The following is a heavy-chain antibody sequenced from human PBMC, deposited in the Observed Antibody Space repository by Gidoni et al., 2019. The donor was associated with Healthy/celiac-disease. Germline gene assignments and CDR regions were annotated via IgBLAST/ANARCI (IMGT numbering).Heavy chain of an antibody. D-gene: IGHD1-26*01. Sequence: EVQLVESGGGLVKPGGSLRLACAASGFTFSNAWMSWVRQAPGKGLGWVGRIKSKTDGGTTNYAAPVKGRFTISRDNSKNTLYLQMNSLKAEDTARYYCTTGIAFVSVGPHEDYWGQGTLVTVSS. CDR2: IKSKTDGGTT. V-gene: IGHV3-15*01. CDR3: TTGIAFVSVGPHEDY. CDR1: GFTFSNAW. J-gene: IGHJ4*02.